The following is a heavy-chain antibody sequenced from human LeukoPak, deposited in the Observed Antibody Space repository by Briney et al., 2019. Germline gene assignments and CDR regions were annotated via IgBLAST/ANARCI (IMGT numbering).Heavy chain of an antibody. J-gene: IGHJ5*02. Sequence: SETLSLTCTVSGDSISSYYWSWVRQPPGKGLEWIGCIYYSGSTNYNPSLKSRVTISVDTSKNQFSLKLSSVTAADTAVYYCATQYCSSTSCSYPFDPWGQGALVTVSS. CDR3: ATQYCSSTSCSYPFDP. V-gene: IGHV4-59*01. D-gene: IGHD2-2*01. CDR2: IYYSGST. CDR1: GDSISSYY.